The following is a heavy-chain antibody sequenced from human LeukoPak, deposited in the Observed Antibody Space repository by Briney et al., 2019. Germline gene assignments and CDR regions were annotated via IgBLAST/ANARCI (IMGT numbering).Heavy chain of an antibody. V-gene: IGHV4-4*09. CDR2: ISAIGDT. J-gene: IGHJ4*02. Sequence: SETLSLTCGVSGSFISSYYWTWIRQSPERGLEWIGYISAIGDTNYNPSLKSRVTMSVDTSKGQFSLRLTSVTAADTAVYYCARHSNFWDIDHWSPGTLVTVSS. D-gene: IGHD3-3*01. CDR1: GSFISSYY. CDR3: ARHSNFWDIDH.